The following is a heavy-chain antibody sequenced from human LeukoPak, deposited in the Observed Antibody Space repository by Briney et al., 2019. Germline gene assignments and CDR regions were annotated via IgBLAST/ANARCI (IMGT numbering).Heavy chain of an antibody. V-gene: IGHV4-59*01. J-gene: IGHJ5*02. CDR1: GGSISNYQ. D-gene: IGHD6-13*01. Sequence: SETLSLTCTVSGGSISNYQWSWIRQPPGKGLVLIGYIYDTGSTNYNPSLTSRVTISVDTSQKQFSLKLRSVTAADTAVYYCARGIAAYAPWGQGTLVTVSS. CDR2: IYDTGST. CDR3: ARGIAAYAP.